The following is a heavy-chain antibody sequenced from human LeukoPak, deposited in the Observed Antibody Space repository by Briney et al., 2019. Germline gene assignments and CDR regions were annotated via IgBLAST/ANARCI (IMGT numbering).Heavy chain of an antibody. Sequence: GGSLRLSCGASGFIFDMHDMHWVRQAPGKGLEWVAFIRYDGSNTYYADSVKGRFTISRDDSKNTLYLQMISLRSEDTAVYYCAKDSVAYNGIYDAFDIWGQGTMVTVSS. CDR3: AKDSVAYNGIYDAFDI. D-gene: IGHD1-26*01. V-gene: IGHV3-30*02. J-gene: IGHJ3*02. CDR2: IRYDGSNT. CDR1: GFIFDMHD.